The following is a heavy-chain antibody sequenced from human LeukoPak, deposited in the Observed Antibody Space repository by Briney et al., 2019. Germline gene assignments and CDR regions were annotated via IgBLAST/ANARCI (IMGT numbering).Heavy chain of an antibody. D-gene: IGHD3-22*01. CDR2: INHSGST. CDR1: GGSFSGYY. J-gene: IGHJ4*02. CDR3: ARGPRLYYYDSSGYYYY. V-gene: IGHV4-34*01. Sequence: SETLSLTCAVYGGSFSGYYWSWIRKPPGKGLEWIGEINHSGSTNYNPSLKSRVTISVDTSKNQFSLKLSSVTAADTAVYFCARGPRLYYYDSSGYYYYWGQGTLVTVSS.